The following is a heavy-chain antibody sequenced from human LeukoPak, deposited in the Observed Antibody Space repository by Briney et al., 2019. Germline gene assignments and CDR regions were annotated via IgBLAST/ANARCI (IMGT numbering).Heavy chain of an antibody. CDR2: ISASGDTT. CDR3: ARGLFGAMGLSPLDY. J-gene: IGHJ4*02. Sequence: GGSLRLSCAASGFTFSSYWMSWVRQAPGKGLEWVSGISASGDTTNYVDSVKGRFTVSRDNSKNTLYLQMNSLRSEDTAVYYCARGLFGAMGLSPLDYWGQGTLVTVSS. D-gene: IGHD5-18*01. CDR1: GFTFSSYW. V-gene: IGHV3-23*01.